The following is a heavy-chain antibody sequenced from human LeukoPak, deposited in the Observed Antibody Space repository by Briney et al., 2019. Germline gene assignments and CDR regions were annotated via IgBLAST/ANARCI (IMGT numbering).Heavy chain of an antibody. V-gene: IGHV1-2*02. CDR2: INPNSGGT. J-gene: IGHJ4*02. CDR3: ARYCSGGSCYRTLYYFDY. Sequence: ASVEVSCKASGYTFTGYYMHWVRQAPGQGLEWMGWINPNSGGTNYAQKFQGRVAMTRDTSISTAYMELSRPRSDDTAVYYCARYCSGGSCYRTLYYFDYWGQGTLVTVSS. D-gene: IGHD2-15*01. CDR1: GYTFTGYY.